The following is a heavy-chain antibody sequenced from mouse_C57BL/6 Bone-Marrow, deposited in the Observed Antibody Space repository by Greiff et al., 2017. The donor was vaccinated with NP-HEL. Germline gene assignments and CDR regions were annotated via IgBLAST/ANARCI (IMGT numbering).Heavy chain of an antibody. CDR1: GYSITSGYY. V-gene: IGHV3-6*01. D-gene: IGHD1-1*01. CDR2: ISYDGSN. Sequence: EVQVVESGPGLVKPSQSLSLTCSVTGYSITSGYYWNWIRQFPGNKLEWMGYISYDGSNNYNPSLKNRISITRDPSKNQFFLKLNSVTTEDTATYYCARDLYGSSPDWYFDVWGTGTTVTVSS. CDR3: ARDLYGSSPDWYFDV. J-gene: IGHJ1*03.